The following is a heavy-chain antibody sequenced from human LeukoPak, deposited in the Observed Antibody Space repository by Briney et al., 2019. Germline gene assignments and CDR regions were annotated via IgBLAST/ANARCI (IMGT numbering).Heavy chain of an antibody. J-gene: IGHJ4*02. CDR3: ARTPVRDRAYHFDS. CDR1: GFSFTDFY. Sequence: ASVKVSCKTSGFSFTDFYFHWVRQAPGQGLEWMGWLNPFNNARHYAQKFNDRVSLTRDTTSSPAFIEVNTQNSDDTTVYYCARTPVRDRAYHFDSWGQGSLVSVSS. CDR2: LNPFNNAR. D-gene: IGHD2-15*01. V-gene: IGHV1-2*02.